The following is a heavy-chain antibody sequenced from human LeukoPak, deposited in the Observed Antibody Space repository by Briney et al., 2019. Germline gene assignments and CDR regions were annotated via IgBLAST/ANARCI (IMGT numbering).Heavy chain of an antibody. CDR2: ISGSGANT. D-gene: IGHD3-10*01. CDR1: GFTFNNYA. V-gene: IGHV3-23*01. CDR3: VRGFTYYYGSGSYVDY. J-gene: IGHJ4*02. Sequence: GGSLRLSCAASGFTFNNYAMSWVRQAPGKGLEWVSGISGSGANTYYADSVKGRFTISRDNSKNTLFLQMNSLRAEDTAVYYCVRGFTYYYGSGSYVDYWGQGTLVTVSS.